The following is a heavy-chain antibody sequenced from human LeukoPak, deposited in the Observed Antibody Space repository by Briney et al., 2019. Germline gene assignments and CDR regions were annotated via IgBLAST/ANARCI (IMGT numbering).Heavy chain of an antibody. CDR3: ARETPRDGYGPRTFDY. V-gene: IGHV1-18*01. CDR1: GYTFTSYG. D-gene: IGHD5-24*01. Sequence: ASVKVSCKASGYTFTSYGISWVRQAPGQGLEWMGWISAYNGHTNYAQKFQGRVTMTTDTSTSTAYMELRSLRSDDTAVYYCARETPRDGYGPRTFDYWGQGTLVTVSS. J-gene: IGHJ4*02. CDR2: ISAYNGHT.